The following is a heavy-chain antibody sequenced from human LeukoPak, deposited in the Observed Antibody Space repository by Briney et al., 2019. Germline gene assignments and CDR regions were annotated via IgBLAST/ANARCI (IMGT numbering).Heavy chain of an antibody. V-gene: IGHV1-2*02. D-gene: IGHD6-13*01. CDR2: INPNSGGT. CDR1: GYTFTGHY. CDR3: ARGSQYSSSWPFDY. Sequence: GASVKVSCKASGYTFTGHYMHWVRQAPGQGLEWMGWINPNSGGTNYAQKFQGRVTMTRDTSISTAYMELSRLRSDDTAVYYCARGSQYSSSWPFDYWGQGTLVTVSS. J-gene: IGHJ4*02.